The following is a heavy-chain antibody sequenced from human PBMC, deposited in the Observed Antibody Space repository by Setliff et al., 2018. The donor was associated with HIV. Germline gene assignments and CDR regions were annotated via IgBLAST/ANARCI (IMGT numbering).Heavy chain of an antibody. J-gene: IGHJ6*02. CDR1: GGAFSSYA. D-gene: IGHD3-9*01. CDR3: ASSHPSLRRYDILTGYRPSRVSYYYGMDV. Sequence: ASVKVSCKASGGAFSSYALSWVRQAPGQGLEWMGGIIPIFGTANYAQKFQGRVTMTTDTSTSTAYMELRSLRSDDTAVYYCASSHPSLRRYDILTGYRPSRVSYYYGMDVWGQGTTVTVSS. V-gene: IGHV1-69*05. CDR2: IIPIFGTA.